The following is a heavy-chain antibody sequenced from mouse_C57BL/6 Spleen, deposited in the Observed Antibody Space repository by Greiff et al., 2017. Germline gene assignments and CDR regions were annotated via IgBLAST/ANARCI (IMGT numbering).Heavy chain of an antibody. Sequence: EVKLMESGGGLVKPGGSLKLSCAASGFTFSSYAMSWVRQTPEKRLEWVATISDGGSYTYYPDNVKGRFTISRDNAKNNLYLQMSQLKSEDTAMYYCARDAPFYDYDCYYFDYWGQGTTLTVAS. CDR1: GFTFSSYA. J-gene: IGHJ2*01. CDR3: ARDAPFYDYDCYYFDY. CDR2: ISDGGSYT. D-gene: IGHD2-4*01. V-gene: IGHV5-4*01.